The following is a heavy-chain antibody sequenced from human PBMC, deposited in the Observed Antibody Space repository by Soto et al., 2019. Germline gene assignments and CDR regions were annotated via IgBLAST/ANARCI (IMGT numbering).Heavy chain of an antibody. CDR1: GFNFNNYG. V-gene: IGHV3-33*01. CDR2: IWYDGSDK. Sequence: PGVSLRLSCEASGFNFNNYGRHWVRQAPGKGLEWVAVIWYDGSDKYYADSVKGRFTISKDNSKDTVYLQMNSLRAEDTAVYYCARDLGIYYDSRYLDYWGQGTLVTVSS. CDR3: ARDLGIYYDSRYLDY. D-gene: IGHD3-22*01. J-gene: IGHJ4*02.